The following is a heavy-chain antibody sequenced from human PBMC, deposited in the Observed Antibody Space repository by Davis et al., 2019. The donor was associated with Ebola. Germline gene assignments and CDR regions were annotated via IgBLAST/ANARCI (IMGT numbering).Heavy chain of an antibody. CDR1: GFTFSSYS. J-gene: IGHJ6*02. V-gene: IGHV3-48*02. CDR2: ISSSSSTI. CDR3: AGRIAARPLYYYGMDV. D-gene: IGHD6-6*01. Sequence: GESLKISCAASGFTFSSYSMNWVRQAPGKGLEWVSYISSSSSTIYYADSVKGRFTISRDNAKNSLYLQMNSLRDEDTAVYYCAGRIAARPLYYYGMDVWGQGTTVTVSS.